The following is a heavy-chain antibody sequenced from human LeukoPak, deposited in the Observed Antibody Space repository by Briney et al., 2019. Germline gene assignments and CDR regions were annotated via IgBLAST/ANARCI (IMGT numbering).Heavy chain of an antibody. CDR3: ARGHVDTAIAFDY. CDR1: GESFSGYY. J-gene: IGHJ4*02. CDR2: ISSSGSTI. Sequence: LSLTCAVYGESFSGYYWTWIRQAPGKGLEWVSYISSSGSTIYYADSVKGRFTISRDNAKNSLYLQMNSLRAEDTAVYYCARGHVDTAIAFDYWGQGTLVTVPS. V-gene: IGHV3-11*01. D-gene: IGHD5-18*01.